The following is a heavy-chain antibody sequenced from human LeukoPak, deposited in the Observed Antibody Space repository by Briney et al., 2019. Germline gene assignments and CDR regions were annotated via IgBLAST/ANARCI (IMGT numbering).Heavy chain of an antibody. J-gene: IGHJ4*02. D-gene: IGHD6-19*01. CDR2: IKSKTDGGTT. V-gene: IGHV3-15*01. CDR1: GFTFSNAW. Sequence: PGGSLRLSCAASGFTFSNAWMSWVRQAPGKGLEWVGRIKSKTDGGTTDYAAPVRGRFTISRDDSKNTLNLQMHSLKTEDTAVYYCTTESSGWYWDSWGQGTLVTVSS. CDR3: TTESSGWYWDS.